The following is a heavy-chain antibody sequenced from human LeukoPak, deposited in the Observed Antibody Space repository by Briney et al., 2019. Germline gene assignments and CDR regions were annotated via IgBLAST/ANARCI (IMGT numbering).Heavy chain of an antibody. Sequence: GGSLRLSCAASGFTFSSYAMSWVRRPPAKGLEWVSAISGSGGSTYYADSVKGRFTISRDNSKNTLYLQMNSLRAEDTAVYYCAKDSPRSPFDYWGQGTLVTVSS. J-gene: IGHJ4*02. CDR2: ISGSGGST. CDR3: AKDSPRSPFDY. V-gene: IGHV3-23*01. CDR1: GFTFSSYA.